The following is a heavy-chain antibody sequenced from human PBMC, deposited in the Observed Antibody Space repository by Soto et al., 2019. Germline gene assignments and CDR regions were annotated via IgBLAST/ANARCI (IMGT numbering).Heavy chain of an antibody. CDR3: VLRPGSICPFIPYSGVDG. V-gene: IGHV2-5*02. CDR1: GFSLRNSGEA. CDR2: IFWDDDK. D-gene: IGHD1-26*01. Sequence: SGPTLVNPTQTLTLTCTFSGFSLRNSGEAVGWIRQPPGKALEWVALIFWDDDKRYSPSLRSRLTITKDTSKNQVALVMTNVDPVDTATFFCVLRPGSICPFIPYSGVDGWRQGT. J-gene: IGHJ6*02.